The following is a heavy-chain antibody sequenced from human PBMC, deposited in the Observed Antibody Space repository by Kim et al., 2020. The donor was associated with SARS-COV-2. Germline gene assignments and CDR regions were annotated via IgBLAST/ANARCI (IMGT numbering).Heavy chain of an antibody. CDR3: ARRFRSWSFDY. CDR2: IYYIGTT. CDR1: GASISSSSYF. Sequence: SETLSLTCSVSGASISSSSYFWDWIRQPPGKGLEWIGSIYYIGTTNYNPSFESRVTMSVDTSKNQFSLKLNTVTATYTAVYYCARRFRSWSFDYWGQGYLLTVSA. J-gene: IGHJ4*02. D-gene: IGHD6-13*01. V-gene: IGHV4-39*01.